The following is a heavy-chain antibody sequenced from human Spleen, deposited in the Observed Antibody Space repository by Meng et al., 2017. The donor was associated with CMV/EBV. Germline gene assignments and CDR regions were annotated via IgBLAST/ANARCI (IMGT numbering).Heavy chain of an antibody. V-gene: IGHV4-4*02. CDR2: MHHSGAT. J-gene: IGHJ4*02. D-gene: IGHD3-22*01. Sequence: SLTFAISGDSFSSNYWWSWVRQAPGKGLEWIGEMHHSGATTYNPSLKSRVTFSLDGSKTEFSLKLTSVTAADTAVYHCTRNGHYSLDSWSQGTLVTVSS. CDR3: TRNGHYSLDS. CDR1: GDSFSSNYW.